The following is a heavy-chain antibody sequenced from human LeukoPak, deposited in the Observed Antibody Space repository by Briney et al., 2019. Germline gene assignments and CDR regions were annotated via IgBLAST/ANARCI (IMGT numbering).Heavy chain of an antibody. CDR3: ARGRLGGAIDY. CDR2: ISTYNDNT. D-gene: IGHD3-16*01. Sequence: GASVKVSCKASGYTFTSYGISWVRQAPGQGLEWMGWISTYNDNTNYAQKFQGKVSMTTDTTTSTAYMELRSLRSDDTAVYYCARGRLGGAIDYWGQGTLVTVSS. CDR1: GYTFTSYG. J-gene: IGHJ4*02. V-gene: IGHV1-18*01.